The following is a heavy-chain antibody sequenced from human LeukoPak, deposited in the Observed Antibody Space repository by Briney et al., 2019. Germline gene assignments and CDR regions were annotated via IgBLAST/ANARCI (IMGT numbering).Heavy chain of an antibody. V-gene: IGHV3-30*18. J-gene: IGHJ4*02. CDR1: GFTFSS. CDR3: AKGYYFDILSGYSSLDS. D-gene: IGHD3-9*01. CDR2: ISDDETYK. Sequence: GGSLRLSCAASGFTFSSMNWVRQAPGKGLEWVTAISDDETYKFYADSVKGRFTISRDNSKNTLYLQMNSLRAEDTAAYYCAKGYYFDILSGYSSLDSWGQGTLVTVSS.